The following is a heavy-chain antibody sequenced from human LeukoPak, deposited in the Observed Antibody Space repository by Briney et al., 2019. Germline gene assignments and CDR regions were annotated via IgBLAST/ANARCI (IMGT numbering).Heavy chain of an antibody. CDR1: GYTFTSYG. J-gene: IGHJ4*02. Sequence: SVKVSCKASGYTFTSYGISWVRQAPGQGLEWVGGIIPIFGTANYAQKFQGRVTITADESTSTAYMELSSLRSEDTAVYYCARARIAAAGLASFDYWGQGTLVTVSS. D-gene: IGHD6-13*01. CDR3: ARARIAAAGLASFDY. V-gene: IGHV1-69*13. CDR2: IIPIFGTA.